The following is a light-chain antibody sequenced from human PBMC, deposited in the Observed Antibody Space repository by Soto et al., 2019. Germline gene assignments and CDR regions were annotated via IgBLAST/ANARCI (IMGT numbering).Light chain of an antibody. CDR3: QHYNSYSEA. CDR2: KAS. CDR1: QTISSW. V-gene: IGKV1-5*03. Sequence: DIPMTQSPSTLSGSVGDRVTITCLASQTISSWLAWYQQKPGKAPKLLIYKASTLKSGVPSRFSGSGSGTEFTLTISSLPPDDFAPYYCQHYNSYSEAFGQGTKVELK. J-gene: IGKJ1*01.